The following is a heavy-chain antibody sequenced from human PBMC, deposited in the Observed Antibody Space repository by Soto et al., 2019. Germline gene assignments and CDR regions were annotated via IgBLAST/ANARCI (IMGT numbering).Heavy chain of an antibody. CDR2: ISYSGTT. D-gene: IGHD5-18*01. CDR1: GGSLSSYY. CDR3: AREGYNFGSFDY. Sequence: SETLSHTCTVSGGSLSSYYWSWIRRTPGRGLEWIVCISYSGTTNYNSSLKSRVTISIDTSKNQFSLKFNSVTAADTAVYYCAREGYNFGSFDYWGQGALVTVSS. V-gene: IGHV4-59*01. J-gene: IGHJ4*02.